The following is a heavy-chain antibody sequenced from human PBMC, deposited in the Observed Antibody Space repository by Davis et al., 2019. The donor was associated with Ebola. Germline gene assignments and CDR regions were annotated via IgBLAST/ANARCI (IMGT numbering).Heavy chain of an antibody. V-gene: IGHV4-38-2*02. CDR1: GYSISSGYY. Sequence: MPGGSLRLSCTVSGYSISSGYYWGWIRQPPGKGLEWIGSIYYSGSTYYNPSLKSRVTISVDTSKNQFSLKLSSVTAADTAVYYCARTRLWFGESTTYYFDYWGQGTLVTVSS. D-gene: IGHD3-10*01. J-gene: IGHJ4*02. CDR2: IYYSGST. CDR3: ARTRLWFGESTTYYFDY.